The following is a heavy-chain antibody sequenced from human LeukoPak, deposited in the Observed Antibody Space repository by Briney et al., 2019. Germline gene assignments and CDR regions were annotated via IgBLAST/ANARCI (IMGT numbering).Heavy chain of an antibody. Sequence: GGSLRLSCAASGFTFSNYGMSWVRQAPGKGLEWVSSISNTGDNTYYPDSVKGRFTISRDNSKKTLYLQMNSLRAEDTAVYYCAPYYDILTGYYPNYFDYWGQGTLVTVSS. CDR2: ISNTGDNT. D-gene: IGHD3-9*01. CDR1: GFTFSNYG. J-gene: IGHJ4*02. V-gene: IGHV3-23*01. CDR3: APYYDILTGYYPNYFDY.